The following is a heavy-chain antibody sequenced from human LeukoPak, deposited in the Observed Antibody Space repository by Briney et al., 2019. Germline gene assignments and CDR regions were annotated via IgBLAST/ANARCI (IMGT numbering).Heavy chain of an antibody. V-gene: IGHV3-23*01. CDR3: AKLAASETGEGS. CDR2: ITTSDGNT. J-gene: IGHJ5*02. CDR1: GFTFSSYT. Sequence: GGSLRLSCAASGFTFSSYTMSWVRQAPGKGLEWVSTITTSDGNTYYADSVKGRFTVSRDNSKNTLFLQMNSLRAEDTAVYYCAKLAASETGEGSWGQGTLVTVSS. D-gene: IGHD6-13*01.